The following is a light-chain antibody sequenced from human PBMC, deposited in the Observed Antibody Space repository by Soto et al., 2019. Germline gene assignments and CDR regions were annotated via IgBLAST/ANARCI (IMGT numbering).Light chain of an antibody. CDR3: AAWDDSLSGPV. CDR2: RNN. J-gene: IGLJ2*01. Sequence: QSVLTQPPSASGTPGQRVTISCSGSSSNIGSNYVYWYQQLPGTAPKLLIYRNNQGPSGVPDRFFGSKSGTSASLAISGLRSEDEADYYCAAWDDSLSGPVFGGGTQLTVL. V-gene: IGLV1-47*01. CDR1: SSNIGSNY.